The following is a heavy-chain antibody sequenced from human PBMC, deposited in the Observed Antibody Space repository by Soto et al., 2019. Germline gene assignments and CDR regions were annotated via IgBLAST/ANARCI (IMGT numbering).Heavy chain of an antibody. CDR1: GGSISSYY. V-gene: IGHV4-59*08. D-gene: IGHD3-10*01. J-gene: IGHJ6*02. Sequence: QVQLQESGPGLVKPSETLSLTCTVSGGSISSYYWSWIRQPPGKGLEWIGYIYYSGSTNYNPSLKSRVTRSVDTSKNQFSLKLSSVTAADTAVYYCARHPNYYSGSGSSYYYYYYGMDVWGQGTTVTVSS. CDR3: ARHPNYYSGSGSSYYYYYYGMDV. CDR2: IYYSGST.